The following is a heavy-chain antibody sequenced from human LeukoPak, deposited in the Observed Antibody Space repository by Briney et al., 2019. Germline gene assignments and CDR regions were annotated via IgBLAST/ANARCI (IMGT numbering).Heavy chain of an antibody. Sequence: GGSLRLSCAASGFTFSSYGMDWVRQAPGKGLEWVAVISYDGSNKYYADSVKGRFTISKDNSKSTLYLQMNSLRAEDTAVYYCAKAPQTDYYFDYWGQGTRVTVSS. J-gene: IGHJ4*02. V-gene: IGHV3-30*18. CDR2: ISYDGSNK. CDR1: GFTFSSYG. CDR3: AKAPQTDYYFDY. D-gene: IGHD1-1*01.